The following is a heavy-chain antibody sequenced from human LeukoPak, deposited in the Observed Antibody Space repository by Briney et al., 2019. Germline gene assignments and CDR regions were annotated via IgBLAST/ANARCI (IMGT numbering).Heavy chain of an antibody. J-gene: IGHJ4*02. CDR1: GFTFSGYW. Sequence: GGSLRLSCAASGFTFSGYWMHWVRHAPGKGLVWVSRINSDGRSTIYADSVKGRFTIYRDNAKNTLYLQMNSQRAEDTAVYDCAKDVPGTTSDYWGQATLVTVSS. V-gene: IGHV3-74*01. CDR2: INSDGRST. CDR3: AKDVPGTTSDY. D-gene: IGHD1-1*01.